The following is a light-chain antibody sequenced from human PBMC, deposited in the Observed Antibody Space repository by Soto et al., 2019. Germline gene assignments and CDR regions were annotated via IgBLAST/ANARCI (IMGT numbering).Light chain of an antibody. J-gene: IGLJ1*01. CDR1: SSNTGSNY. CDR2: SNN. Sequence: QSVLTQPPSASGTPGQRVTISCSGSSSNTGSNYVYWYQQLPGTAPKLLIYSNNQRPSGVPDRFSGSKSGTSASLAISGLRSEDEADYYCAAGDDSLSGHVFGTGTKLTVL. CDR3: AAGDDSLSGHV. V-gene: IGLV1-47*02.